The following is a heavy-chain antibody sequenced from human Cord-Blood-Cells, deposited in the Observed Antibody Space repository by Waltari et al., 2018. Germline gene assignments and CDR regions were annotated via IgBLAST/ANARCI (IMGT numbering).Heavy chain of an antibody. J-gene: IGHJ4*02. Sequence: QLQLQESGPGLVKPSETLSLTCTVSGGSISSSSYYWGWIRQPPGKGLEWIGSIYYSGRPYYNPSLKSRVTISVDTSKNQFSLKLSSVTAADTAVYYCARQRFLEWLLYYFDYWGQGTLVTVSS. CDR1: GGSISSSSYY. V-gene: IGHV4-39*01. CDR2: IYYSGRP. CDR3: ARQRFLEWLLYYFDY. D-gene: IGHD3-3*01.